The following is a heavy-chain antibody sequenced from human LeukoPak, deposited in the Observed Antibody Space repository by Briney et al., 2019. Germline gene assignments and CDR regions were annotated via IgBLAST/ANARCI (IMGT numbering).Heavy chain of an antibody. V-gene: IGHV3-7*01. CDR3: ARQVQYRSGYFPPDP. Sequence: GGSLRLSCAASGFTFSNYWMSWVRQAPGKGLEWVANMKGDGSEKHCVDSMKGRFTISRDNAKNSLYLQMNSLTAEDTAVYYCARQVQYRSGYFPPDPWGQGTLVTVSS. CDR1: GFTFSNYW. D-gene: IGHD6-19*01. CDR2: MKGDGSEK. J-gene: IGHJ5*02.